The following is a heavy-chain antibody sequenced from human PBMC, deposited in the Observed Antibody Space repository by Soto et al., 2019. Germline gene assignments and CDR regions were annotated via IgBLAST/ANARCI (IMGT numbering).Heavy chain of an antibody. V-gene: IGHV3-30*04. Sequence: GGSLRLSCAASGFTFSSYAMHWVRQAPGKGLEWVAVISYDGRNKYYADSVKGRFTISRDNSKNTLYLEMNSLRVEDTAVYHCVRDTAYCSGGTCYSSHDMDVWGQGTTVTVS. J-gene: IGHJ6*02. CDR3: VRDTAYCSGGTCYSSHDMDV. CDR2: ISYDGRNK. D-gene: IGHD2-15*01. CDR1: GFTFSSYA.